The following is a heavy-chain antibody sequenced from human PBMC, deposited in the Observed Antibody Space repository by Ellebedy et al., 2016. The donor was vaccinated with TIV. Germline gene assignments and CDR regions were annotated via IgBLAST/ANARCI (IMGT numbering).Heavy chain of an antibody. Sequence: PGGSLRLSCETSGFTFSAYSPNWVRQAPGKGLEWVAYISGSAETVYYADSVKGRFTISRDNAKSSVYLQMDSLRDEDTAVYYCAVLVAAGMDVWGLGTTVTVSS. V-gene: IGHV3-48*02. D-gene: IGHD5-12*01. CDR2: ISGSAETV. CDR1: GFTFSAYS. J-gene: IGHJ6*02. CDR3: AVLVAAGMDV.